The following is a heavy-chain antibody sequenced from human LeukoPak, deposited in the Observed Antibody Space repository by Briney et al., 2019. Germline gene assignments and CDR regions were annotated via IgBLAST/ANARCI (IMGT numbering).Heavy chain of an antibody. Sequence: PSETLSLTCTVSGGSISSFYWSWIRQPPGKGLEWIGFFYYSGSTNYNPSLKSRVTISVDTSKNQFSLKLSSVTAADTAVYYCARDWKVAVAGTFAYWGQGTLVTVSS. D-gene: IGHD6-19*01. CDR3: ARDWKVAVAGTFAY. CDR1: GGSISSFY. CDR2: FYYSGST. V-gene: IGHV4-59*01. J-gene: IGHJ4*02.